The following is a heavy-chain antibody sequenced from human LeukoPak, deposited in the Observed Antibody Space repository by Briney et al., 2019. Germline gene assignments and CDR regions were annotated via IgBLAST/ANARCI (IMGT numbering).Heavy chain of an antibody. J-gene: IGHJ4*02. V-gene: IGHV3-53*01. CDR2: IYSGGST. CDR1: GFTVSSNY. CDR3: ARDGSYYGSGSYRGYYFDY. Sequence: GGSLRLSCAASGFTVSSNYVSWVRQAPGKGLEWVSVIYSGGSTYYADSVKGRFTISRDNSKNTLYLQMNSLRDEDTAVYYCARDGSYYGSGSYRGYYFDYWGQGTLVTVSS. D-gene: IGHD3-10*01.